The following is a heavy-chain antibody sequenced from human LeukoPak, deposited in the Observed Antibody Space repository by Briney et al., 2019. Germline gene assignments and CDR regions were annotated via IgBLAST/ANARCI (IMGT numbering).Heavy chain of an antibody. J-gene: IGHJ6*04. CDR2: IYYSGST. Sequence: SQTLTLTCTFPGGSISSGDYYWSWICQPPGKGLERIGSIYYSGSTYYNPSLKSRVTISVDTAKNQFSLRLSSETAADTAVYYCARDKYQLLSYYYGMDVWGKGTTVTVSS. D-gene: IGHD2-2*01. CDR1: GGSISSGDYY. CDR3: ARDKYQLLSYYYGMDV. V-gene: IGHV4-30-4*01.